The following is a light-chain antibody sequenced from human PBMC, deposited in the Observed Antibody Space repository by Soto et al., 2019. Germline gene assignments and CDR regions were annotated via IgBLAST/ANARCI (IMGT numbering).Light chain of an antibody. CDR1: NSNIGSNT. V-gene: IGLV1-44*01. Sequence: SVLTQPPSASGTPGQWVPISCSGSNSNIGSNTVSWYQQLPGTAPKLLIYSNSQRPSGVPDRFSGSKSGTSASLAISGLQSGDEADYYCATWDDSLNGWVFGGGTKLTVL. CDR3: ATWDDSLNGWV. CDR2: SNS. J-gene: IGLJ3*02.